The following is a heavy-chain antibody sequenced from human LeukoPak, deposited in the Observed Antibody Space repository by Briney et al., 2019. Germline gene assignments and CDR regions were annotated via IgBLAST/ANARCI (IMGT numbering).Heavy chain of an antibody. V-gene: IGHV1-46*01. J-gene: IGHJ4*02. CDR3: ARSGNYGDLDY. D-gene: IGHD4-17*01. CDR1: GHTFTSYY. Sequence: AASVKVSCKASGHTFTSYYIHWVRQAPGQGLEWMEIINPSGGGTSYAQKFQGRVTMTRDTSTSTVYMELSSLRSDDTAVYYCARSGNYGDLDYWGQGTLVTVSS. CDR2: INPSGGGT.